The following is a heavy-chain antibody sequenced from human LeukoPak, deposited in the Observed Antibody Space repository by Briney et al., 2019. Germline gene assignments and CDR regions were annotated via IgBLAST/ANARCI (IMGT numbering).Heavy chain of an antibody. CDR1: GYTFTSYY. CDR2: INPSGGST. J-gene: IGHJ2*01. Sequence: GASVKVSCKASGYTFTSYYMHWVRQGPGQGLEWMGIINPSGGSTSYAQKFQGRVTMTRDTSTSTVYMELSSLRSEDTAVYYCARHYIAAAAYWYFDLWGRGTLVTVSS. V-gene: IGHV1-46*01. D-gene: IGHD6-13*01. CDR3: ARHYIAAAAYWYFDL.